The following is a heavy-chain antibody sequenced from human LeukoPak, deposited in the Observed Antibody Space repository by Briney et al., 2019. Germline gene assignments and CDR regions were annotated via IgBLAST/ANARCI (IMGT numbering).Heavy chain of an antibody. CDR2: ISSSSTI. J-gene: IGHJ4*02. D-gene: IGHD6-13*01. CDR3: ARVPPGYSREIDY. Sequence: SGGSLRLSCAASGFTFSSYSMNWVRQAPGKGLEWVSYISSSSTIYYADSVKGRFTISRDNAKNSLYLQMNSLRAEDTAVYYRARVPPGYSREIDYWGQGTLVTVSS. CDR1: GFTFSSYS. V-gene: IGHV3-48*01.